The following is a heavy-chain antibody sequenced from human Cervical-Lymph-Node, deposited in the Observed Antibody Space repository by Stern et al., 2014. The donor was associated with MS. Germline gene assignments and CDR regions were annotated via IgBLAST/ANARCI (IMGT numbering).Heavy chain of an antibody. Sequence: EDQLVESGGGLVQPGGSLRLSCAASGFTFSNYWMNWVRQGPGKGLVCVGRISRDESTTTYADSVKGRFTISRDNAKNTLYLQMNSLRAEDTAVYYCARDHGMDVWGQGTTVTVSS. CDR3: ARDHGMDV. CDR1: GFTFSNYW. CDR2: ISRDESTT. J-gene: IGHJ6*02. V-gene: IGHV3-74*01.